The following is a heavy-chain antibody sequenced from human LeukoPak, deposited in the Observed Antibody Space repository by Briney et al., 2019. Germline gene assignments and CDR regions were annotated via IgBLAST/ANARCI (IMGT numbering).Heavy chain of an antibody. J-gene: IGHJ3*02. D-gene: IGHD3-10*01. CDR2: INRVGGS. CDR1: GDPINSDSYY. Sequence: PSETLSLTCTVFGDPINSDSYYWTWIRQFPGKALEWIGYINRVGGSFYNPSLRSRLTISADTSQNHFSLRLNTVTAADTARYYCARIGARAVLNNFVIHGFDIWGQGTMVTVSS. V-gene: IGHV4-31*02. CDR3: ARIGARAVLNNFVIHGFDI.